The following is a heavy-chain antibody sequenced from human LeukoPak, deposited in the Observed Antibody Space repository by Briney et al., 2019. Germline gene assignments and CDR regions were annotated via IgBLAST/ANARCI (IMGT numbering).Heavy chain of an antibody. CDR2: MYYSGST. J-gene: IGHJ5*02. V-gene: IGHV4-59*13. Sequence: SETLSLTCTVSGGSISSYYWSWSRQPPGKGVGWIGYMYYSGSTNYNPSLKSRVTISGDTSKNQFSLKLSSVTAADTAVYYCARAERRYWFDPWGQGTLVTVSS. D-gene: IGHD1-1*01. CDR1: GGSISSYY. CDR3: ARAERRYWFDP.